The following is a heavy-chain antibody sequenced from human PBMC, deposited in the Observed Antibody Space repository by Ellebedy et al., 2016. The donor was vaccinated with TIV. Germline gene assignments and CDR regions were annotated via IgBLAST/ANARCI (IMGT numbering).Heavy chain of an antibody. CDR2: INPNSGGT. J-gene: IGHJ6*02. D-gene: IGHD3-10*01. V-gene: IGHV1-2*02. CDR3: ARDGGAMVRGVIITNYYYGMDV. Sequence: AASVKVSCKASGYTFTGQFVHWVRQAPGQGLEWMGWINPNSGGTNYATKFQGRVTMTRDTSISTAYMELSSLRSDDTAVYYYARDGGAMVRGVIITNYYYGMDVWGQGTTVTLSS. CDR1: GYTFTGQF.